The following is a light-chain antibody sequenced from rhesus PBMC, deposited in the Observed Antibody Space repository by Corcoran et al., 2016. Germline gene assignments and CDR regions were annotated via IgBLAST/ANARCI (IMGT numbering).Light chain of an antibody. CDR3: QQHNSYPLT. CDR1: QAISTY. CDR2: SAS. J-gene: IGKJ4*01. Sequence: DIQMTQSPSSLSASVGDRVTITFRASQAISTYLAWYQQKQGNAPKLLIYSASTLQSGVPSRFSGSGSGTDFTLTISRIQPEDVSTYYCQQHNSYPLTFGGGTKVELK. V-gene: IGKV1-25*01.